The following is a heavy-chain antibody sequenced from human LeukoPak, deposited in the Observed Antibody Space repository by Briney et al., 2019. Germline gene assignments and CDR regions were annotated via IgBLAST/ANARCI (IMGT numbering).Heavy chain of an antibody. J-gene: IGHJ6*03. D-gene: IGHD6-19*01. CDR1: GYTFTSYG. CDR3: ARVYSSGWYKITNYYYYMDV. V-gene: IGHV1-18*01. Sequence: ASVKVSCKASGYTFTSYGISWVRQAPGQGLEWMGWISAYNGNTNYAQKLQGRVTMTTDTSTSTAYMELRSLRSDDTAVYYCARVYSSGWYKITNYYYYMDVWGKGTTVTISS. CDR2: ISAYNGNT.